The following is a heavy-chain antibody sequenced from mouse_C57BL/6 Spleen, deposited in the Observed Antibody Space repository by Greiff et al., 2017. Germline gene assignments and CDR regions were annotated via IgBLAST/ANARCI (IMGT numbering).Heavy chain of an antibody. CDR3: ARSPYSSYDGYAMDY. D-gene: IGHD1-1*01. CDR2: INPNNGGT. V-gene: IGHV1-18*01. Sequence: EVQLQQSGPELVKPGASVKIPCKASGYTFTDYNMDWVKQSHGKSVEWIGDINPNNGGTFYNQKFKGKATLTVDKSSSTAYMELRSLTSEDTAGYYCARSPYSSYDGYAMDYWGQGTSVTVSS. J-gene: IGHJ4*01. CDR1: GYTFTDYN.